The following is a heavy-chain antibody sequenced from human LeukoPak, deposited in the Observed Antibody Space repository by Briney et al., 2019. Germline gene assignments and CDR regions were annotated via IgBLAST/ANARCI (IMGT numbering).Heavy chain of an antibody. CDR1: GYSISTTNW. CDR2: IYYSGGT. V-gene: IGHV4-28*01. CDR3: ARSPYRVDDAPVRDYGDYRDWYFDL. J-gene: IGHJ2*01. Sequence: SETLSLTCAVSGYSISTTNWWGWFRQPPGKGLDWLGYIYYSGGTYYNPSLKSRVIMSVDTSKNQFSLDLSFVTAADTAVYYCARSPYRVDDAPVRDYGDYRDWYFDLWGRGTLVTVSA. D-gene: IGHD4-17*01.